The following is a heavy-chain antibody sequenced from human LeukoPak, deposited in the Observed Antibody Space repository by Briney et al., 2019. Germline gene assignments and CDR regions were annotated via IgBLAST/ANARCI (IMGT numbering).Heavy chain of an antibody. CDR1: GFTFSSYS. J-gene: IGHJ3*02. D-gene: IGHD1-26*01. CDR2: ISSSSSYI. Sequence: GGSLRLSCAASGFTFSSYSMNWVRQAPGKGLEWVSSISSSSSYIYYADSVKGRFTISRDNAKNSLYLQMNSLRAEDTAVYYCARDRYSGSQQSPDAFDIWGQGTMVTVSS. V-gene: IGHV3-21*01. CDR3: ARDRYSGSQQSPDAFDI.